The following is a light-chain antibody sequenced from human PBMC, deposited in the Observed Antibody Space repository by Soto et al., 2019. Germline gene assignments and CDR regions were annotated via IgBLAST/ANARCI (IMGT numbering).Light chain of an antibody. CDR3: CSYAGSSSFV. CDR1: SNDVGNYNL. J-gene: IGLJ2*01. Sequence: QSALTQPASVYGSPGQSITVTCTGTSNDVGNYNLVSWYQQHPGKAPKLMIYDGTQRPSGVSNRFSGSKSGSTASLTISGLQAEDEADYYCCSYAGSSSFVFGGGTKLTVL. V-gene: IGLV2-23*03. CDR2: DGT.